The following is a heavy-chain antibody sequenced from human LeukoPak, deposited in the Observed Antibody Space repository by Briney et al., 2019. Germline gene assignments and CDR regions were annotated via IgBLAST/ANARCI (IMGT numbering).Heavy chain of an antibody. D-gene: IGHD4-17*01. CDR2: IYYSGSS. V-gene: IGHV4-39*01. CDR1: GGSISSSSHY. J-gene: IGHJ4*02. Sequence: SETLSLTCTVSGGSISSSSHYWGWIRQPPGKGLEWIRTIYYSGSSSYNTSLKSRVTISVDTSKNQFSLKLSSVTAADTAVYYCARRGGTVTSPFDYWGQGTLLTVSS. CDR3: ARRGGTVTSPFDY.